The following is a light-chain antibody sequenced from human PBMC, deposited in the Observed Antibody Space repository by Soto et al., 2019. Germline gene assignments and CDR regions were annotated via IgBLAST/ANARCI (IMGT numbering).Light chain of an antibody. V-gene: IGLV2-14*01. CDR1: SSDVGAYNY. CDR2: DVY. CDR3: SSYTTRSSDV. J-gene: IGLJ1*01. Sequence: QSVLTQPASVSGSPGQSITISCTGTSSDVGAYNYVSWYQQHPGKAPKLMIWDVYNRPSGVSHRFSGSKSGNTASLTIFGLQAEDEADYYCSSYTTRSSDVFGTGTKVTVL.